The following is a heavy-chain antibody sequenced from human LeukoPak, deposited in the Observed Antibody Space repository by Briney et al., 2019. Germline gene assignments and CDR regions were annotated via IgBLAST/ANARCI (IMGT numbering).Heavy chain of an antibody. CDR3: ARENFYYSFDY. D-gene: IGHD4-11*01. CDR2: INPNSGGT. J-gene: IGHJ4*02. V-gene: IGHV1-2*06. Sequence: ASVKVSCKASGYTFTGYYIHLVRQAPGQGLEWMGRINPNSGGTNYAQRFQGRVTMTRDTSISTAYMELSRLRSDDTAVYYCARENFYYSFDYWGQGTLVTVSS. CDR1: GYTFTGYY.